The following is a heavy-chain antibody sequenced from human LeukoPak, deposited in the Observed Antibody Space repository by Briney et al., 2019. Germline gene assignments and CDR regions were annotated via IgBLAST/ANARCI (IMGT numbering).Heavy chain of an antibody. Sequence: GGSLRLSCAASGFIDSNNYVSCVRQPPGKGLEWVSVIHSGGRTKYADSVRDRFTISRDTAKNTVYLQMNSLRVDDTAAYYCAAPGSASGYWVHWGQGTLVTVSS. V-gene: IGHV3-66*01. CDR1: GFIDSNNY. J-gene: IGHJ4*02. CDR3: AAPGSASGYWVH. D-gene: IGHD3-3*01. CDR2: IHSGGRT.